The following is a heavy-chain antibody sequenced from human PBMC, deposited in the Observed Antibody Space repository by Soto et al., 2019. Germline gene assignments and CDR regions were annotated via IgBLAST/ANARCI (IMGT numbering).Heavy chain of an antibody. V-gene: IGHV3-30*18. D-gene: IGHD2-2*01. Sequence: GGSLRLSCAASGFTFSSYFMHWVRQAPGKGLEWVAVISYGGSNKYYADSVKGRFTISRDNSKNTLYLQMNNLRAEDTAVYYCAKDNCISTSCYRLYNWFDPWGQGTLVTVSS. CDR3: AKDNCISTSCYRLYNWFDP. CDR1: GFTFSSYF. J-gene: IGHJ5*02. CDR2: ISYGGSNK.